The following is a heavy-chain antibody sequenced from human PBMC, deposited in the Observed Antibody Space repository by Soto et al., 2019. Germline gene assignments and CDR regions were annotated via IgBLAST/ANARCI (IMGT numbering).Heavy chain of an antibody. J-gene: IGHJ5*02. D-gene: IGHD6-13*01. V-gene: IGHV4-31*03. CDR1: GGSISSGGYY. CDR2: IYYSGST. CDR3: ASRGIAAAGNWFDP. Sequence: SETLSLTCTVSGGSISSGGYYWSWIRQHPGKGLEWIGYIYYSGSTYYNPSLKSRVTISVDTSKNQFSLKLSSVTAADTAVYYCASRGIAAAGNWFDPWGQGTLVTVSS.